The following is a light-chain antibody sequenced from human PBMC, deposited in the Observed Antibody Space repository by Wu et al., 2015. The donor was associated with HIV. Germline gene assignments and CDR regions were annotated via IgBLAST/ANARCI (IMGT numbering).Light chain of an antibody. V-gene: IGKV3-11*01. Sequence: DILLTQSPATLSLSPGERATLSCRASQSVSSYLAWYQQKPGQAPRLLIYDVSNRVTGIPARFSGSGSGTDFTLTISSLEPEDFAVYYCQQRSNWPLTFGGGTNVEIK. CDR2: DVS. CDR3: QQRSNWPLT. J-gene: IGKJ4*01. CDR1: QSVSSY.